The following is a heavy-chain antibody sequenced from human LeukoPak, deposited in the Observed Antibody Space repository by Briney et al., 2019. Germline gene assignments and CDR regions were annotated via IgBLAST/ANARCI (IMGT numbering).Heavy chain of an antibody. J-gene: IGHJ4*02. V-gene: IGHV3-23*01. CDR3: GKYRDYYDSTGYRS. CDR2: ISASGGST. CDR1: GFTFSTYA. Sequence: GGAGAPLCAPSGFTFSTYAMRWARQAPGKGLEWVSTISASGGSTYYADSVKGRLTISRDNSKNTVYLQMNSLRADDTAVYYCGKYRDYYDSTGYRSRGQATLVTVSS. D-gene: IGHD3-22*01.